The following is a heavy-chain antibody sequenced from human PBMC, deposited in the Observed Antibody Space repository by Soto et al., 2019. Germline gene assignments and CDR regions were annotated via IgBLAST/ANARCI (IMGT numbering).Heavy chain of an antibody. CDR3: ASEEYSSGWFLDY. V-gene: IGHV3-30-3*01. D-gene: IGHD6-19*01. CDR2: ISYDGSNK. J-gene: IGHJ4*02. Sequence: QVQLVESGGGVVQPGRSLRLSCAASGFTFSSYAMHWVRQAPGKGLEWVAVISYDGSNKYYADSVKGRFTISRDNSKNTLYLQMNSLRAEDTAVYCCASEEYSSGWFLDYWGQGTLVTVSS. CDR1: GFTFSSYA.